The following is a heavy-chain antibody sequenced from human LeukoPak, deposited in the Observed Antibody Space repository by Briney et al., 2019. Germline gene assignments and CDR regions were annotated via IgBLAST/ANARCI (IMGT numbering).Heavy chain of an antibody. J-gene: IGHJ4*02. CDR2: FNREDDEP. CDR3: ATLDSYYDNSGRPLIPD. CDR1: GYTLTDFS. V-gene: IGHV1-24*01. D-gene: IGHD3-22*01. Sequence: ASLKVSCNISGYTLTDFSMHWVRQAPGKGLEWMGGFNREDDEPIYAPHFRARVTVTENTSTDTAYMELSSLRSEDTAVYYCATLDSYYDNSGRPLIPDWGQGTLVTVSS.